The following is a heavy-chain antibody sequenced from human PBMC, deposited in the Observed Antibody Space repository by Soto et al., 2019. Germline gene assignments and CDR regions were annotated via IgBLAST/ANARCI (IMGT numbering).Heavy chain of an antibody. CDR1: GFAFNDYA. V-gene: IGHV3-9*01. CDR2: ISWHSANI. CDR3: AKDAVGSRYFYYMDV. D-gene: IGHD3-10*01. Sequence: DVQLVESGGGLVQPGRSLRLSCAASGFAFNDYAMHWVRQAPGKGLEWVAGISWHSANIAYADSVKGRFTISRDHAKNSLYLQMNSLRSEDTAFYYCAKDAVGSRYFYYMDVWGKGTAVTVSS. J-gene: IGHJ6*03.